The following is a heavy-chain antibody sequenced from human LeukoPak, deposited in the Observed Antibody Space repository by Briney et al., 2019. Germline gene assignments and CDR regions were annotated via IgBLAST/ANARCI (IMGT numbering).Heavy chain of an antibody. V-gene: IGHV1-2*06. CDR1: GYTFTGYY. Sequence: ASVKVSCKASGYTFTGYYIHWVRQAPGQGLEWMGRINPNSGVTNYAQKFQGRVTMTRDTSISTAYMELSRLRSDDTAVYYCARDWNGVFNYWGQGTLVTVSS. CDR2: INPNSGVT. J-gene: IGHJ4*02. D-gene: IGHD1-1*01. CDR3: ARDWNGVFNY.